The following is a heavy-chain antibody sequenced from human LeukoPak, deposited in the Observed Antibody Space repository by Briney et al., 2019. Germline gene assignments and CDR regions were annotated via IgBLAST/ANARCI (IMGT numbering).Heavy chain of an antibody. D-gene: IGHD5-12*01. CDR1: GGSISSSSYY. CDR3: ASGYSGYDSTAFDY. V-gene: IGHV4-39*01. Sequence: PSETLSLTCTVSGGSISSSSYYWGWIRQPPGMGLGWIGSIYYSGSTSYNPSLKRRVTISDDTSKNQSSLNLSSVTAADTAVYYCASGYSGYDSTAFDYWGQGTLVTVSS. J-gene: IGHJ4*02. CDR2: IYYSGST.